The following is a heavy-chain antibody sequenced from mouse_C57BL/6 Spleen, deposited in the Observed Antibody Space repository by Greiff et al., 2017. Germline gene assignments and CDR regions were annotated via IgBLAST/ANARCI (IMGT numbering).Heavy chain of an antibody. Sequence: EVHLVEPGRGLVKPGGSLKLSCAASGFTFSDYGMHWVRQAPEKGLEWVAYISSGSSSIYYTDTVKGQFTISRDNAKSTVFLQMTSLRSEDTAMYYCARDLLLYWGQGTQVTVSA. V-gene: IGHV5-17*01. CDR1: GFTFSDYG. CDR3: ARDLLLY. CDR2: ISSGSSSI. D-gene: IGHD2-10*01. J-gene: IGHJ3*01.